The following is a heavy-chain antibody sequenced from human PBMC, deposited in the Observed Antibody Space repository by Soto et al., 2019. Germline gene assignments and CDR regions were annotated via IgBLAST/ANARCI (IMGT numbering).Heavy chain of an antibody. CDR3: ARDPYYDFWSGSNDAFAI. V-gene: IGHV1-8*01. CDR2: MNPNSGNT. Sequence: GASVNVSCKASGYTFTSYDINWVRQATGQGLEWMGWMNPNSGNTGYAQEFQGRVTMTRNTSISTAYMELSSLRSEDTAVYYCARDPYYDFWSGSNDAFAIWRQGTMVTVS. D-gene: IGHD3-3*01. J-gene: IGHJ3*02. CDR1: GYTFTSYD.